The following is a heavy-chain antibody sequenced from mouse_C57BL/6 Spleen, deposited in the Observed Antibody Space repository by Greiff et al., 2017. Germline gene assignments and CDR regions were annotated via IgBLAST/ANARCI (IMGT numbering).Heavy chain of an antibody. CDR1: GYTFTSYW. Sequence: VQLQQPGAELVKPGASVKLSCKASGYTFTSYWMHWVKQRPGRGLGWIGRIDPNSGGTKYNEKFKSKATLTVDKPSSTAYMQLSSLTSEDSAVYYCAKTYAYYSMDYWGQGTSVTVSS. CDR2: IDPNSGGT. V-gene: IGHV1-72*01. D-gene: IGHD2-12*01. CDR3: AKTYAYYSMDY. J-gene: IGHJ4*01.